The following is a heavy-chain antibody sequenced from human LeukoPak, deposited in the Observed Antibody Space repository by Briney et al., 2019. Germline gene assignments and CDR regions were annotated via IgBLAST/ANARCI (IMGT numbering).Heavy chain of an antibody. CDR1: GFTFSSYA. D-gene: IGHD3-22*01. V-gene: IGHV3-23*01. J-gene: IGHJ6*03. CDR3: AASLVVPYYYYYMDV. CDR2: ISGSGGST. Sequence: GGSLRLSCAASGFTFSSYAMSWVRQAPGKGLEWVSAISGSGGSTYYADSVKGRFTISRDNSKNTLYLQMNSLRAEDTAVYYCAASLVVPYYYYYMDVWGKGTTATVSS.